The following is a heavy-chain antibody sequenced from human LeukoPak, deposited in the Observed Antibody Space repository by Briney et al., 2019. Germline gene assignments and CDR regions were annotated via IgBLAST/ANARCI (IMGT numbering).Heavy chain of an antibody. CDR2: ISSSSSYI. D-gene: IGHD3-22*01. CDR1: GFTFSSYS. Sequence: KAGGSLRLSCAASGFTFSSYSMNWVRQAPGKGLEWVSSISSSSSYIYYADSVKGRFTISRDNAKNSLYLQMNSLRAEDTAVYYCARDAYYIEYYYDSSGPDAFDIWGQGTMVTVSS. V-gene: IGHV3-21*01. J-gene: IGHJ3*02. CDR3: ARDAYYIEYYYDSSGPDAFDI.